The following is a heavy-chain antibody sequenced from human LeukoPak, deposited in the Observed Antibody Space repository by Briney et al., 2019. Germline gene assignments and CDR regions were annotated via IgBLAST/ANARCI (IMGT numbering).Heavy chain of an antibody. D-gene: IGHD6-13*01. J-gene: IGHJ4*02. CDR1: GYTFTSYG. V-gene: IGHV1-18*01. CDR3: ARDFFRYSSSWYYFDY. Sequence: ASVKVSCKASGYTFTSYGISWVRQAPGQGREWMGWISAYNGNTNYAQKLQGRVTMTTDTSTSTAYMELRSLRSDDTAVYYCARDFFRYSSSWYYFDYWGQGTLVTVSS. CDR2: ISAYNGNT.